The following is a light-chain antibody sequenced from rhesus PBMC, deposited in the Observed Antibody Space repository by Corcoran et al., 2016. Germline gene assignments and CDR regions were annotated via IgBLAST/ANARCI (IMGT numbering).Light chain of an antibody. J-gene: IGKJ2*01. CDR2: DAS. Sequence: DIQMTQSPSSLSESVGDKVTITCHASQGISSWLAWYQQKPGKAPKPLIYDASSLKMGVPSRFSGRGSGTDYTLPLSSLPPEDFATYSCHPYDDLPYSFGQGPKVEI. V-gene: IGKV1-19*01. CDR1: QGISSW. CDR3: HPYDDLPYS.